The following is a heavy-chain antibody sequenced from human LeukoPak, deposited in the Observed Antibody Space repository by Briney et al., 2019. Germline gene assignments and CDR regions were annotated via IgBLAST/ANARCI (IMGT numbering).Heavy chain of an antibody. CDR2: IGTPGDT. J-gene: IGHJ4*02. CDR3: ARDFMYNVNCAGC. D-gene: IGHD1-14*01. CDR1: GFTFSIYD. V-gene: IGHV3-13*01. Sequence: GGSLRLSCAASGFTFSIYDMHWVRQATGKGLEWVSAIGTPGDTYYPGSVKGRFTISRENAKNSLFLQMNSLRAEDTAVYYCARDFMYNVNCAGCWGQGTLVTVSS.